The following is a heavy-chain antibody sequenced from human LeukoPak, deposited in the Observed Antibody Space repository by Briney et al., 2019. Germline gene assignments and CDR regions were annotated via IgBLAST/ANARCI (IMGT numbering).Heavy chain of an antibody. Sequence: TSETLSLTCTVSGASIRSGDYYWSWIRQPPGKGLEWIGYIYDSGGTYYNPSLKSRITISVDTSENRFSLKLSSVTATDTAVYYCARDCSGGSCYGAFDIWGQGTMVTVSS. V-gene: IGHV4-30-4*01. CDR1: GASIRSGDYY. D-gene: IGHD2-15*01. J-gene: IGHJ3*02. CDR3: ARDCSGGSCYGAFDI. CDR2: IYDSGGT.